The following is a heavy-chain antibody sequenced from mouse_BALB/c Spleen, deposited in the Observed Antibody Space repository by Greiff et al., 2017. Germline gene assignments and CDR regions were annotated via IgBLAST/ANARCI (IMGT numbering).Heavy chain of an antibody. CDR3: ARNPYGYYAPFDY. Sequence: QVQLKQSGPGLVQPSQSLSITCTVSGFSLTSYGVHWVRQSPGKGLEWLGVIWSGGSTDYNAAFISRLSISKDNSKSQVFFKMNSLQANDTAIYYCARNPYGYYAPFDYWGQGTTLTVSS. V-gene: IGHV2-2*02. CDR1: GFSLTSYG. J-gene: IGHJ2*01. D-gene: IGHD2-3*01. CDR2: IWSGGST.